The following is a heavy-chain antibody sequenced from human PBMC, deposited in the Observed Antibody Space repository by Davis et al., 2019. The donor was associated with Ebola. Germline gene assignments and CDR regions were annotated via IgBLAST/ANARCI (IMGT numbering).Heavy chain of an antibody. Sequence: PGGSLRLSCAASGFIFSNYGMHWVRQAPGKGLEWVALMWYDGSRQYYADSVKGRFTVSRDNSRNILYLQMNSLRAEDTAVYYCARDGGWLGELFVSWAFDIWGQGTMVTVSS. CDR2: MWYDGSRQ. CDR1: GFIFSNYG. V-gene: IGHV3-33*01. D-gene: IGHD3-10*01. J-gene: IGHJ3*02. CDR3: ARDGGWLGELFVSWAFDI.